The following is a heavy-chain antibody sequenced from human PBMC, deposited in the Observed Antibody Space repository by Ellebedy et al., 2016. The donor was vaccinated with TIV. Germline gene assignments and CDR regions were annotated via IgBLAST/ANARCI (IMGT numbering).Heavy chain of an antibody. CDR2: IYYSGST. J-gene: IGHJ6*02. CDR3: ARHGVPSYDFWSGYYTLGYYYGMDV. D-gene: IGHD3-3*01. CDR1: GASLSGYQ. V-gene: IGHV4-39*01. Sequence: MPSETLSLTCAVYGASLSGYQWSWIRQPPGKGLEWIGSIYYSGSTYYNPSLKSRVTISVDTSKNQFSLKLSSVTAADTAVYYCARHGVPSYDFWSGYYTLGYYYGMDVWGQGTTVTVSS.